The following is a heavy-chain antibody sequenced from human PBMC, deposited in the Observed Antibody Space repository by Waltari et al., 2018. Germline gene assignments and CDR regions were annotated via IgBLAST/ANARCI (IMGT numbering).Heavy chain of an antibody. CDR2: IRYDGSNK. CDR3: AKPGVAGTFAFDI. CDR1: GFTFSSYG. V-gene: IGHV3-30*02. J-gene: IGHJ3*02. Sequence: QVQLVESGGGVVQPGGSLRLSCAASGFTFSSYGMHWVRQAPGKGLEWVAFIRYDGSNKYYADSVKGRFTISRDKSKNTLYLQMNSLRAEDTAVYYCAKPGVAGTFAFDIWGQGTMVTVSS. D-gene: IGHD6-19*01.